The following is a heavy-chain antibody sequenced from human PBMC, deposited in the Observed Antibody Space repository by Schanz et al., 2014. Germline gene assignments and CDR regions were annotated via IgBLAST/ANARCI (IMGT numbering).Heavy chain of an antibody. J-gene: IGHJ4*02. CDR2: ISYDGSNK. Sequence: QVQLVESGGGVVQPGRSLRLSCAASGFTFSSYGMHWVRQAPGKGLGWGAVISYDGSNKYYADSVKGRFTISRDKSKNTLYLQMNSLRAEDTAVYYCAKERIAAAWGFDYWGQGTLVTVSS. V-gene: IGHV3-30*18. CDR1: GFTFSSYG. CDR3: AKERIAAAWGFDY. D-gene: IGHD6-13*01.